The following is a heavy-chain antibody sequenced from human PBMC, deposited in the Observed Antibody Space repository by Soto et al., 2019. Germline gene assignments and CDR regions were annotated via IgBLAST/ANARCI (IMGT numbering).Heavy chain of an antibody. D-gene: IGHD1-1*01. CDR3: VRSGDNYNLLDY. CDR1: GFTFSDHY. J-gene: IGHJ4*02. Sequence: PVGSLRLSCAASGFTFSDHYMSWISQAPGKGLEWIGYSGNSGSFTRYADSVKGRFSISRDNAKNSLYLQINSLRGDDTAIYYCVRSGDNYNLLDYWGQGTPVTVSS. CDR2: SGNSGSFT. V-gene: IGHV3-11*03.